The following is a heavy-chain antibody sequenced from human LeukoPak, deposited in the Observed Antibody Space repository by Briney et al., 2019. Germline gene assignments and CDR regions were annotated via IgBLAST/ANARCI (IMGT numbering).Heavy chain of an antibody. CDR1: GGTFSSYT. V-gene: IGHV1-69*02. D-gene: IGHD1-1*01. CDR3: ARGQSGWKECDY. CDR2: IVPILGIA. J-gene: IGHJ4*02. Sequence: SVKLSCKASGGTFSSYTISWVRQAPGQGLEWMGRIVPILGIANYAQKVQGRVTITADKSTSTAYMELSSLRSEDTAVYYCARGQSGWKECDYWGQGTLVTVSS.